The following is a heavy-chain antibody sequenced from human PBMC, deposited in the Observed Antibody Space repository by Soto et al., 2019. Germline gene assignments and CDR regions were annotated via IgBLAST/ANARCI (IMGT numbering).Heavy chain of an antibody. CDR2: INNDGSST. V-gene: IGHV3-74*01. J-gene: IGHJ4*02. D-gene: IGHD2-21*01. CDR3: XXXXXXXXXXYXGGVGY. Sequence: EVQLVESGGGLVQPGGSLRLSCAASGFTFSIYWMHWVRQVPGKGLVWVSRINNDGSSTNYADSVKGRFSISRDNAKNTLFLQMNNLRAEDXXXXXXXXXXXXXXXXYXGGVGYWGQGTLVTVXS. CDR1: GFTFSIYW.